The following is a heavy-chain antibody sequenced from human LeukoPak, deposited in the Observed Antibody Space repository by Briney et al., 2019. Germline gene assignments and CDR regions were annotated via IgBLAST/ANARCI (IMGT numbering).Heavy chain of an antibody. CDR2: INPSGGST. J-gene: IGHJ5*02. CDR1: GYTFTSYC. V-gene: IGHV1-46*01. Sequence: GASVKVSCKASGYTFTSYCMHWVRQAPGQGLEWMGIINPSGGSTSYAQKFQGRVTMTRDMSTSTVYMELSSLRSEDTAVYYCASTSPSIFGVINWFDPWGQGTLVTVSS. CDR3: ASTSPSIFGVINWFDP. D-gene: IGHD3-3*01.